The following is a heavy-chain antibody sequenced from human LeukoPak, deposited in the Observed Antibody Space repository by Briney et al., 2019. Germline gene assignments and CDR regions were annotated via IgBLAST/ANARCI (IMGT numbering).Heavy chain of an antibody. V-gene: IGHV4-59*01. J-gene: IGHJ6*02. CDR2: IYYSGST. CDR3: ARDRYSSSWPKSGSYYYGMDV. Sequence: KPSETLSLTCTVSGGSISSYYWSWIRQPPGKGLEWIGYIYYSGSTNYNPSLKSRVTISVDTSKNQFSLKLSSVTAADTAVYYCARDRYSSSWPKSGSYYYGMDVWGQGTTVTVSS. CDR1: GGSISSYY. D-gene: IGHD6-13*01.